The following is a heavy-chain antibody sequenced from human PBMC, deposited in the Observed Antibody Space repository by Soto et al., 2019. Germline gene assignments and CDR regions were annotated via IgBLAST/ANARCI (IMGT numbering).Heavy chain of an antibody. CDR2: INPSGGST. D-gene: IGHD5-18*01. V-gene: IGHV1-46*03. Sequence: ASVKVSCKASGYTFTSYYMHWVRQAPGQGLEWMGIINPSGGSTSYAQKFQGRVTMTRDTSTSTVYMELSSLRSEDTAVYYCASSDTAMVKDYYMDVWGKGTTVTVSS. CDR3: ASSDTAMVKDYYMDV. J-gene: IGHJ6*03. CDR1: GYTFTSYY.